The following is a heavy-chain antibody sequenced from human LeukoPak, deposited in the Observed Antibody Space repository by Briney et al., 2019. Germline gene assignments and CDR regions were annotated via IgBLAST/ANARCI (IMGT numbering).Heavy chain of an antibody. Sequence: PGGSLRLSCAGSGFTFITYAMSWVRQAPGKGLEWVSVIYDGDSTYYADSVKGRFTISRDNSKNTLYLQMNSLRAEDTAVYYCARGGGSSSWYGLDYWGQGTLVTVSS. D-gene: IGHD6-13*01. CDR2: IYDGDST. CDR1: GFTFITYA. J-gene: IGHJ4*02. V-gene: IGHV3-53*01. CDR3: ARGGGSSSWYGLDY.